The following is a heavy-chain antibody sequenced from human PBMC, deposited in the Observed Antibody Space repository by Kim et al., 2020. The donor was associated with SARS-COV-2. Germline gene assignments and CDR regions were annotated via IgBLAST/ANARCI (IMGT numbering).Heavy chain of an antibody. CDR2: IIGSGTTI. V-gene: IGHV3-48*03. J-gene: IGHJ4*02. CDR3: ARGPNYSPFDY. Sequence: GVLRLACAASGFTFSSYEMNWVRQAPGKGLEWVSYIIGSGTTIYYADSVRGRFTISRDNDKNSLYLQMNSLRAEDTAVYYCARGPNYSPFDYWGQGTLV. D-gene: IGHD4-4*01. CDR1: GFTFSSYE.